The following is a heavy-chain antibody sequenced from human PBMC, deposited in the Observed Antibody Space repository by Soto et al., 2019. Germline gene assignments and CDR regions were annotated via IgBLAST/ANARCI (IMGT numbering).Heavy chain of an antibody. J-gene: IGHJ4*02. Sequence: SETLSLTCTVSGGSISSYYWSWIRQPPGKGLEWIGYIYYSGSTNYNPSLKSRVTISVDTSKNQFSLKLSSVTAAETAVYYCERASTTLVPGVSPFDYWGQGTLVTVSS. D-gene: IGHD3-10*01. CDR3: ERASTTLVPGVSPFDY. CDR2: IYYSGST. V-gene: IGHV4-59*01. CDR1: GGSISSYY.